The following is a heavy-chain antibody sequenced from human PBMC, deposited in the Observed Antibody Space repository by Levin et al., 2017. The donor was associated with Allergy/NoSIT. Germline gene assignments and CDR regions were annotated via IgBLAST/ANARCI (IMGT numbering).Heavy chain of an antibody. CDR2: ISSSGSTI. Sequence: GESLKISCAASGFTFSDYYMSWIRQAPGKGLEWVSYISSSGSTIYYADSVKGRFTISRDNAKNSLYLQMNSLRAEDTAVYYCARVRGYQLHQNWFDPWGQGTLVTVSS. CDR3: ARVRGYQLHQNWFDP. V-gene: IGHV3-11*01. CDR1: GFTFSDYY. D-gene: IGHD2-2*01. J-gene: IGHJ5*02.